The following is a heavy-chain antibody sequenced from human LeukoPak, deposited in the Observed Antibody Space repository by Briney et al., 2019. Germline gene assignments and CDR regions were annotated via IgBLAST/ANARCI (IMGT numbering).Heavy chain of an antibody. CDR3: ASSLGDYLHPWAFDI. D-gene: IGHD4-17*01. V-gene: IGHV7-4-1*02. CDR1: GYTFTSYA. J-gene: IGHJ3*02. Sequence: ASVKVSCKASGYTFTSYAMNWVRQAPGQGLEWMGWINTNTGNPTYAQGFTGRFVFSLDTSVSTAYLQISSLKAEDTAVYYCASSLGDYLHPWAFDIWGQGTMVTVSS. CDR2: INTNTGNP.